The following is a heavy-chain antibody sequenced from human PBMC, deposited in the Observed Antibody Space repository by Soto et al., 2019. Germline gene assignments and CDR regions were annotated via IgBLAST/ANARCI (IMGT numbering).Heavy chain of an antibody. CDR1: GHTFTSYA. J-gene: IGHJ6*02. CDR2: INAGNGNT. V-gene: IGHV1-3*01. D-gene: IGHD3-10*01. CDR3: ARTLWFGAYYYYYGMDV. Sequence: ASVKVSCKASGHTFTSYAMHWVRQAPGQRLEWMGWINAGNGNTKYSQKFQGRVTITRDTSASTAYMELSSLRSEDTAVYYCARTLWFGAYYYYYGMDVWGQGTTVTVSS.